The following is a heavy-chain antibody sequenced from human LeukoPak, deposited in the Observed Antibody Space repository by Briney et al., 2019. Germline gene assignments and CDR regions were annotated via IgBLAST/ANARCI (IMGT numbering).Heavy chain of an antibody. D-gene: IGHD5-24*01. J-gene: IGHJ4*02. CDR2: IQSKTDSGTT. CDR1: GFTFSNAW. Sequence: GGSLRLSCAASGFTFSNAWMSWVRQAPGKGLEWVGRIQSKTDSGTTDYAAPVKGRFTISRDDSKNTLYLQMNSLRAEDTAVYYCAREGREGYNYPALDFWGRGILVTVSS. CDR3: AREGREGYNYPALDF. V-gene: IGHV3-15*01.